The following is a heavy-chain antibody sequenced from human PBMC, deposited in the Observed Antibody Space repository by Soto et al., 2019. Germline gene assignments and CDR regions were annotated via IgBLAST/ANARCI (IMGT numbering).Heavy chain of an antibody. Sequence: GGSLRLSCAASGFTFSSYGMHWVRQAPGKGLEWVAVIWYDGSNKYYADSVKGRFTISRDNSKNTLYLQMNSLRAEDTAVYYCARGSNLKYSSSNDYWGQGTLVTVSS. CDR3: ARGSNLKYSSSNDY. CDR2: IWYDGSNK. J-gene: IGHJ4*02. V-gene: IGHV3-33*01. CDR1: GFTFSSYG. D-gene: IGHD6-13*01.